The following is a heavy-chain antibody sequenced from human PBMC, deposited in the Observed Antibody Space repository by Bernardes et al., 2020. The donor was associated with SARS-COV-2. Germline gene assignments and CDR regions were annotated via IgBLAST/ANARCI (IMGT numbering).Heavy chain of an antibody. D-gene: IGHD2-21*02. CDR3: SGEGSADCGGDCYLRWLDP. V-gene: IGHV4-59*01. Sequence: SETLSLTCTVSGGSISDYYWSWIRQPPGKGLEWIGYISNSGSTKYNPSLRSRVTISADMSKNQFSLKLTSVTAMDTAVYFCSGEGSADCGGDCYLRWLDPCGHGTLVTVAS. J-gene: IGHJ5*02. CDR2: ISNSGST. CDR1: GGSISDYY.